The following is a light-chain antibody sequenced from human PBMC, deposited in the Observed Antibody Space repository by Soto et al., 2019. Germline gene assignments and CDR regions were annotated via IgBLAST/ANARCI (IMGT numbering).Light chain of an antibody. V-gene: IGLV2-14*01. CDR2: EVS. CDR3: SSYTSSSPHWG. CDR1: SSDVGGYNY. Sequence: QSALTQPASVSGSPGQSITISCTGTSSDVGGYNYVSWYQQHPGKAPKLMIYEVSNRPSGVSNRFSGSKSGNTASLTISGLQAEDEAEYYCSSYTSSSPHWGVGGGTKGTV. J-gene: IGLJ3*02.